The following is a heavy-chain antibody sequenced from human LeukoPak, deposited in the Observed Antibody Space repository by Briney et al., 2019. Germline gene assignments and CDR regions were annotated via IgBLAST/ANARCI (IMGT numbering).Heavy chain of an antibody. CDR3: ARGFLIQLWLKTLRNSGRGPLYYFDY. D-gene: IGHD5-18*01. Sequence: TSETLSLTCTVSGGSISSYYWSWIRQPPGKGLEWIGYIYYSGSTNYNPSLKSRVTISVDTSKNQFSLKLSSVTAADTAVYYCARGFLIQLWLKTLRNSGRGPLYYFDYWGQGTLVTVSS. J-gene: IGHJ4*02. CDR1: GGSISSYY. V-gene: IGHV4-59*12. CDR2: IYYSGST.